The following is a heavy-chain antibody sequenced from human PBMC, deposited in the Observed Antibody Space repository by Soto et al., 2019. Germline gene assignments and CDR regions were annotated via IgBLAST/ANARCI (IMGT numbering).Heavy chain of an antibody. CDR2: IYHAGVT. CDR3: ARTARVPDF. V-gene: IGHV4-59*01. J-gene: IGHJ4*02. Sequence: SETLSLTCTVSGASITTYYWSWFRQPPGQGLESLGYIYHAGVTNSNPSLRGRLSISIDTAKNQFSLKLSSVTSADTAIYYCARTARVPDFWGPGILVTVSS. D-gene: IGHD2-2*01. CDR1: GASITTYY.